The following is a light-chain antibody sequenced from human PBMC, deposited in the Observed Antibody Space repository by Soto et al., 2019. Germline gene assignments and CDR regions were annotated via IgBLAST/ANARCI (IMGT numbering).Light chain of an antibody. V-gene: IGKV1-9*01. CDR3: QQHDSYPLT. Sequence: DIQLTQSPSFLSASVGDRVTITCRASQGISSYLAWYQQKPGRAPKLLIYAASTLQSGVPSRFSVSGSWTEFTLTISSLQPEDFATYYCQQHDSYPLTFGGGTKVEIK. CDR1: QGISSY. J-gene: IGKJ4*01. CDR2: AAS.